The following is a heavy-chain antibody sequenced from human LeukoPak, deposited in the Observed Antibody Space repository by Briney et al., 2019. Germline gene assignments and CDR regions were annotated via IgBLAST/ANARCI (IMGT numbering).Heavy chain of an antibody. CDR1: GFSFTSYW. Sequence: QTGGSLRLSCVASGFSFTSYWLSWVRQAPGKGLEWVANIKQDGNQKYYVDSVKGRFTISRDNAKNSLYLQMNSLRAEDTAVYYCARDRAAVAGTGIGYWGQGTLVTVSS. V-gene: IGHV3-7*01. CDR2: IKQDGNQK. J-gene: IGHJ4*02. CDR3: ARDRAAVAGTGIGY. D-gene: IGHD6-19*01.